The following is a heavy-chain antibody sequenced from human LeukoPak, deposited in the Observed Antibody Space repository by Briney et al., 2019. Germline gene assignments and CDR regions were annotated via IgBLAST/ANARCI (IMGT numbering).Heavy chain of an antibody. J-gene: IGHJ4*02. CDR3: ARDEGYCSGASCYLGFDY. CDR2: IIPIFGTA. Sequence: GASVKVSCKASGGTFSSYAISWVRQAPGQGLEWMGGIIPIFGTANYAQKFKGRVTITAHKSTSTAYMELSSLRSEDTAVYYRARDEGYCSGASCYLGFDYWGQGTLVTVSS. CDR1: GGTFSSYA. V-gene: IGHV1-69*06. D-gene: IGHD2-15*01.